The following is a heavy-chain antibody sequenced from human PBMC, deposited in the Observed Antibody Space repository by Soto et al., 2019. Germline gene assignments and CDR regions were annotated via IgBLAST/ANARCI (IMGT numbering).Heavy chain of an antibody. V-gene: IGHV2-5*01. J-gene: IGHJ4*02. D-gene: IGHD6-6*01. Sequence: QITLTESGPTLVKPTQTLTLTCTVSGFSLSTSGVGVGWIRQPPGKALEWLALIYWNDDKRYSPSLKSRLTVTKDTSKNQVVLTVTNMAPVDTAPYYCALAYSSSSFDYWGQGTLVTVSS. CDR2: IYWNDDK. CDR1: GFSLSTSGVG. CDR3: ALAYSSSSFDY.